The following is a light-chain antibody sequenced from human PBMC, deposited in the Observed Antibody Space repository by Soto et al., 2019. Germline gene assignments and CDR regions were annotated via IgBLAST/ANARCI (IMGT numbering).Light chain of an antibody. CDR2: EDN. J-gene: IGLJ2*01. CDR1: RGSIASNY. V-gene: IGLV6-57*04. Sequence: FMLTQPHAVSDSPGKTATISCTRSRGSIASNYVQWYQRRPGSTPTTVIYEDNQRPSGVPDRFSGFIDSSSNSASLTISGLKTEEEADYYCQSYDSTNVIFGGGTKLTVL. CDR3: QSYDSTNVI.